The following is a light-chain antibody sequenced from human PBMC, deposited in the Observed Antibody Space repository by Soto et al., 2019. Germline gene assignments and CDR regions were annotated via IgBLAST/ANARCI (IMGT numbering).Light chain of an antibody. J-gene: IGLJ2*01. V-gene: IGLV1-40*01. CDR3: QSYDSSLSGGLVV. CDR1: SSNIGAGYD. CDR2: GNS. Sequence: QSVLTQPPSVSGAPGQRVTISCTGSSSNIGAGYDVHWYQQLPGTAPKLLIYGNSNRPSGVPDRFSGSKSGTSASLAITGLQAEDGADYYCQSYDSSLSGGLVVFGGGTKLTVL.